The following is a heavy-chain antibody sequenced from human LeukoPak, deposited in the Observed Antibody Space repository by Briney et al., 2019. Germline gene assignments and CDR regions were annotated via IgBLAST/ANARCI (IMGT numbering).Heavy chain of an antibody. CDR2: VWYDGRKK. Sequence: GGSLRLSCAASGFTFSNYGMQWVRQAPGKGREGVAVVWYDGRKKYYADAVKGRFTISRDNAKNTLYLQMNSLRAEDTAVYYCARDEYSSSGIDYWGQGTLVTVSS. J-gene: IGHJ4*02. CDR1: GFTFSNYG. D-gene: IGHD6-6*01. V-gene: IGHV3-33*01. CDR3: ARDEYSSSGIDY.